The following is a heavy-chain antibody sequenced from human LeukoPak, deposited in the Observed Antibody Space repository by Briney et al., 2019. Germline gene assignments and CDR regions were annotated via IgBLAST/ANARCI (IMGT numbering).Heavy chain of an antibody. CDR1: GYTFDSYG. CDR2: MNPNSGNT. Sequence: ASVKVSCKTSGYTFDSYGVSWVRQATGQGLEWMGWMNPNSGNTGYAQKFQGRVTMTRNTSISTAYMELSSLRSEDTAVYYCGLISGSYLYYYYGMDVWGQGTTVTVSS. V-gene: IGHV1-8*02. J-gene: IGHJ6*02. CDR3: GLISGSYLYYYYGMDV. D-gene: IGHD1-26*01.